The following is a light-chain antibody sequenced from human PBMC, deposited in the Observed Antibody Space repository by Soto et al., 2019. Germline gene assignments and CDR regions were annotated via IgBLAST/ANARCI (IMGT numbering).Light chain of an antibody. J-gene: IGKJ4*01. CDR1: QSVLYSSNNKNY. V-gene: IGKV4-1*01. Sequence: DIVMTQSPDSLAVSLGERATINCKSSQSVLYSSNNKNYLAWYQQRPGQPPKLLIYWASTRESGVPDRFSGSGSGTDITLTISSLQAEDVAVYYCQQYYSTLTFGGGTKVEIK. CDR3: QQYYSTLT. CDR2: WAS.